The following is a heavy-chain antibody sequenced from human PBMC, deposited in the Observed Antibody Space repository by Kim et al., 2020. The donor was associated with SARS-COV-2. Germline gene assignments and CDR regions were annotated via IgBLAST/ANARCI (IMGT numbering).Heavy chain of an antibody. V-gene: IGHV4-39*01. CDR3: ARRGAVTTGSYYYGVDV. CDR1: RGSISSKIYY. Sequence: SETLSLTCTVSRGSISSKIYYWDWIRQPPGKGLEWIGSIYYSGSPYYKSSLKSRVTISIDTSKNQFSLRLNSVTAADTAVYYCARRGAVTTGSYYYGVDVWGQGTTVTVSS. J-gene: IGHJ6*02. D-gene: IGHD4-17*01. CDR2: IYYSGSP.